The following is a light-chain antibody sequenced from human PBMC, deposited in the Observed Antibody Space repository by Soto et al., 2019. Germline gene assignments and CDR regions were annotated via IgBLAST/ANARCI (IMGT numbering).Light chain of an antibody. V-gene: IGKV1-5*01. J-gene: IGKJ4*01. CDR1: QSISSW. Sequence: DIQMTQSPSTLSASVGDRVTITCRASQSISSWLAWYQQKPGKAPKLLIYDASSLESGVPSRFSGSGSGTEFTLSISSLQPDDFATYDCQQYNTYSALTFGGGTMVEI. CDR2: DAS. CDR3: QQYNTYSALT.